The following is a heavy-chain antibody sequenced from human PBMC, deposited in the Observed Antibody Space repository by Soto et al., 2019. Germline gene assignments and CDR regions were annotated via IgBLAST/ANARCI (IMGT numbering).Heavy chain of an antibody. J-gene: IGHJ4*02. D-gene: IGHD2-21*02. V-gene: IGHV1-46*01. CDR1: GDTFTDYY. CDR3: SRGGHVVVVTAALDY. CDR2: VNPSGGHT. Sequence: QVQLMQSGAEVKKPGASVKVSCKASGDTFTDYYIHWVRQAPVQGLEWMGTVNPSGGHTTYAQHFLGRVTMTRDTATSTLDMELTTLTSDDTAGYYCSRGGHVVVVTAALDYWGQGTLVTVSS.